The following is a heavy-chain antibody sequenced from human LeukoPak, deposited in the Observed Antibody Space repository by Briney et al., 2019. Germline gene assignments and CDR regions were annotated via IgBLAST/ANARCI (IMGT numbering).Heavy chain of an antibody. CDR1: GGTVSSSA. V-gene: IGHV1-69*05. CDR3: ARDSFGYYYDSSGHSGWFDP. J-gene: IGHJ5*02. D-gene: IGHD3-22*01. CDR2: IIPIFGTA. Sequence: SVKVSCKASGGTVSSSAISWVRQAPGQGLEWMGGIIPIFGTANYAQKFQGRVTITTDESTSTAYMELSSLRSEDTAVYYCARDSFGYYYDSSGHSGWFDPWGQGTLVTVSS.